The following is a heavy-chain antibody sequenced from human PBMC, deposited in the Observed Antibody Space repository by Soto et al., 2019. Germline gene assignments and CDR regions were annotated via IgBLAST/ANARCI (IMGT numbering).Heavy chain of an antibody. CDR3: AAGYISVWPVTHEGMDV. CDR1: GYTFTSYG. V-gene: IGHV1-18*01. D-gene: IGHD6-19*01. Sequence: GASVKVSCKASGYTFTSYGISWVRQAPGQGLEWMGWISAYNGNTNYAQKLQGRVTMTTDTSTSTAYMELRSLRSDDTAVYYCAAGYISVWPVTHEGMDVWGQGTTVTVSS. CDR2: ISAYNGNT. J-gene: IGHJ6*02.